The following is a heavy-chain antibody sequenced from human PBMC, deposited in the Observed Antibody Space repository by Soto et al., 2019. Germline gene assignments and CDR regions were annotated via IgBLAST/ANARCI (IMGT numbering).Heavy chain of an antibody. CDR3: AKDRYDSSGYYYYFDY. CDR2: ISYDGSNK. D-gene: IGHD3-22*01. J-gene: IGHJ4*03. V-gene: IGHV3-30*18. Sequence: GGSLRLSCAASGFTFSSYGMHWVRQAPGKGLEWVAVISYDGSNKYYADSVKGRFTTSRDNSKNTLYLQMNSLRAEDTAVYYCAKDRYDSSGYYYYFDYWGQGTTVTVSS. CDR1: GFTFSSYG.